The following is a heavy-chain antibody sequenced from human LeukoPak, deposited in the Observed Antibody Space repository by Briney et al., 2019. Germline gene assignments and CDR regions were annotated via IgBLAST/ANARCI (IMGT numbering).Heavy chain of an antibody. CDR1: GGSISSGGYY. J-gene: IGHJ4*02. D-gene: IGHD3-10*01. V-gene: IGHV4-31*03. Sequence: SETLSLTCTVSGGSISSGGYYWSWIRQHPGKGLEWIGYIYYSGSTYYNPSLKSRVTISVDTSKNQFSLKLSSVTAADTAAYYCARDVYYYGEGFDYWGQGTLVTVSS. CDR3: ARDVYYYGEGFDY. CDR2: IYYSGST.